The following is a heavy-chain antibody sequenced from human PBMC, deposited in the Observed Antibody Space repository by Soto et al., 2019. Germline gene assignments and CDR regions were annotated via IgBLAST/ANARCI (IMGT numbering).Heavy chain of an antibody. D-gene: IGHD1-1*01. CDR3: TTHSTTGNMDFFTYYYMDV. Sequence: GGSLRLSCAASGFTFSNAWMSWVRQAPGKGLEWVGRIKSKTDGGTTDYAAPVKGRFTISRDDSKNTLYLQMNSLKTEDTAVYYGTTHSTTGNMDFFTYYYMDVWGKGTTVTVSS. V-gene: IGHV3-15*01. CDR1: GFTFSNAW. CDR2: IKSKTDGGTT. J-gene: IGHJ6*03.